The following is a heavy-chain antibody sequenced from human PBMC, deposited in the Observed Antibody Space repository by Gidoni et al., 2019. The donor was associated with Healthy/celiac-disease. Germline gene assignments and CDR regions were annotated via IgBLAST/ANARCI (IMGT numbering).Heavy chain of an antibody. CDR3: ARRARGARNLYYFDY. J-gene: IGHJ4*02. V-gene: IGHV5-51*01. Sequence: EVQLVQSGAEVKKPGESLKIACTGSGYSFTSYWIGWVRQMPGKGLEWMGIIYPGDSDTRYSPSFQGQVTISADKSISTAYLQWSSLKASDTAMYYCARRARGARNLYYFDYWGQGTLVTVSS. D-gene: IGHD1-7*01. CDR1: GYSFTSYW. CDR2: IYPGDSDT.